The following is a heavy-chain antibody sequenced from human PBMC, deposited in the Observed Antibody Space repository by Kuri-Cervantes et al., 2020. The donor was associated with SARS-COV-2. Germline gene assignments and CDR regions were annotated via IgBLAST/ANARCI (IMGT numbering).Heavy chain of an antibody. V-gene: IGHV3-74*01. CDR1: GFTFSGHW. CDR3: ARGGSSGWSFDY. CDR2: INPDGSYT. D-gene: IGHD6-19*01. Sequence: GESLKISCAASGFTFSGHWIHWVRQAPGKGLVWVSRINPDGSYTNNADSVKGRFTLSRDNAENMLFLQMNSLRAEDTAVYYCARGGSSGWSFDYWGQGTLVTVSS. J-gene: IGHJ4*02.